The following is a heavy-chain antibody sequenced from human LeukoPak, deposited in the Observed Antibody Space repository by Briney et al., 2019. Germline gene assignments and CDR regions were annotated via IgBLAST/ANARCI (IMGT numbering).Heavy chain of an antibody. Sequence: GGSLRLSCTASGFTSTSYWMQWVRQAPGKGLVWVSCINNDGSSTNYADSVKGRFTISRDNAKNTVYLQMDSLRTEDTAVYYCVRGEAHDSWGQGTLITVSS. J-gene: IGHJ4*02. CDR3: VRGEAHDS. CDR2: INNDGSST. V-gene: IGHV3-74*01. CDR1: GFTSTSYW. D-gene: IGHD1-26*01.